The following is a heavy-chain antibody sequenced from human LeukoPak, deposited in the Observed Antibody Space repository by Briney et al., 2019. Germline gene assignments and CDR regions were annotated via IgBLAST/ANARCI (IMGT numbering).Heavy chain of an antibody. V-gene: IGHV4-34*01. CDR3: ARGGGFGNY. CDR2: INHNGST. Sequence: SETLSLTCAVYGGPLLGYDWSGIGQPPGKWLDWIGEINHNGSTNYNPSLKSRVTVSVDAPKNQFSLKLSSVTAADTAVYYCARGGGFGNYWGQGTLVTVSS. CDR1: GGPLLGYD. J-gene: IGHJ4*02. D-gene: IGHD3-10*01.